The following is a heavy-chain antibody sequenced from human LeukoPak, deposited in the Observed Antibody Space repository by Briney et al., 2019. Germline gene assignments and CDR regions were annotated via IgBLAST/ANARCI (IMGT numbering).Heavy chain of an antibody. V-gene: IGHV3-7*01. CDR3: ARDRYYCTNGVCSNPFDY. J-gene: IGHJ4*02. CDR1: GSTFSRNW. CDR2: IKQDGSEK. Sequence: GGSLRPSCAASGSTFSRNWMSWVRQAPGKGLEWVANIKQDGSEKYYVDSVKGRFTISRDNAKNSLYLQMNSLRAEDTAVYYCARDRYYCTNGVCSNPFDYWGQGTLVTVSS. D-gene: IGHD2-8*01.